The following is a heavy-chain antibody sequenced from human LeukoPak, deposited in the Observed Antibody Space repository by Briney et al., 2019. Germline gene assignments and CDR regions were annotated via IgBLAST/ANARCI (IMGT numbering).Heavy chain of an antibody. D-gene: IGHD6-19*01. CDR1: GYTLTELS. J-gene: IGHJ4*02. CDR3: ATDLVAVAGMGNDH. CDR2: FDSEDGET. Sequence: ASVKVSCRVSGYTLTELSMHWVRQAPAKGLEGMGGFDSEDGETIYAQKFQGRVTMTGDTSTDTAYRELRSVRSEDAAVYYCATDLVAVAGMGNDHWGQGTLVTVSS. V-gene: IGHV1-24*01.